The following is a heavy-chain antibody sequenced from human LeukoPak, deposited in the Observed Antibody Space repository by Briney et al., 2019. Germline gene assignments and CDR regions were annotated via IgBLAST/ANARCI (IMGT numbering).Heavy chain of an antibody. CDR2: VRYGGST. CDR1: GGSMSSNTHS. J-gene: IGHJ3*02. CDR3: ARVSGNSWFSIHDAFDI. Sequence: SETLSLTCTVSGGSMSSNTHSWAWIRQPPGKGLEWIGSVRYGGSTYYNPSVNSRISVSADTSKNHFSLNLTSVTAADTAVYYCARVSGNSWFSIHDAFDIWGQGTMVTVSS. V-gene: IGHV4-39*02. D-gene: IGHD6-13*01.